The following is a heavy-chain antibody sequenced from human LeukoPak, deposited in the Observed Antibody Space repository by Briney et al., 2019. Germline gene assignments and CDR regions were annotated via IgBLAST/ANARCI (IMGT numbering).Heavy chain of an antibody. CDR2: IYYSGST. CDR1: GGSISSYY. CDR3: ARDKYSSGWYGLDY. J-gene: IGHJ4*02. D-gene: IGHD6-19*01. Sequence: PSETLSLTCTVSGGSISSYYWNWIRQPPGKGLEWIGYIYYSGSTNYNPSLKSRVTISVDTSKNQFSLKLSSVTAADTAVYHCARDKYSSGWYGLDYWGQGTLVTVSS. V-gene: IGHV4-59*01.